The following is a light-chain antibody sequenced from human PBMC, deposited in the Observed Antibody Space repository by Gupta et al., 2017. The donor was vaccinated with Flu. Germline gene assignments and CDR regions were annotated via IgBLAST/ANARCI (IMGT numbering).Light chain of an antibody. V-gene: IGKV1-39*01. CDR1: ESIGAH. Sequence: IQVTQSPSAQSAFVGDTVVITCRTNESIGAHLNWYRQKVSKAPDLLIYGASSVHRGVPGRFSGSGSGTEFALTIRGLQPEDFATYFCQQRHRAPYAFGQGTKLEMK. CDR2: GAS. J-gene: IGKJ2*01. CDR3: QQRHRAPYA.